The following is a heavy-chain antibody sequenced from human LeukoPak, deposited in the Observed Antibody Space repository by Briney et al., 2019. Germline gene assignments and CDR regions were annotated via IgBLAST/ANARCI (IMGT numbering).Heavy chain of an antibody. CDR1: GFTFSDYY. Sequence: GGSLRLSCAASGFTFSDYYMSWIRQAPGKGLEWVSYISSTGSTKYYADSVKGRFTISRDNAKNSLYLRVSSLAADDTAVYYCARGRARATPSFDYWGQGTLVTVSS. J-gene: IGHJ4*02. CDR2: ISSTGSTK. V-gene: IGHV3-11*01. CDR3: ARGRARATPSFDY.